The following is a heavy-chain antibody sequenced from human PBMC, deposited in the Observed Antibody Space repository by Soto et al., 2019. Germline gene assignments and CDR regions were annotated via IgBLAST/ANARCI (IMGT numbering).Heavy chain of an antibody. J-gene: IGHJ6*02. D-gene: IGHD3-16*01. V-gene: IGHV1-69*01. CDR1: GGTFSSRA. CDR3: ANSRGGTFLGYHGMDI. CDR2: IIPVFGRV. Sequence: QVQLEQSGPEVKKTGTSVKVSCKASGGTFSSRAISWVRQAPGQGLEWMGGIIPVFGRVNYAEKFQDRVTITADESTGTVYMELSSLRSEDTALYYCANSRGGTFLGYHGMDIWGQGTTVSVSS.